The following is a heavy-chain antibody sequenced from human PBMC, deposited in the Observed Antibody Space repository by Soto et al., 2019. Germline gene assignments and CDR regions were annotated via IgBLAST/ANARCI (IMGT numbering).Heavy chain of an antibody. CDR2: IYYSGST. CDR1: GGSISSSSYY. D-gene: IGHD2-15*01. Sequence: QLQLQESGPGLVKPSETLSLTCTVSGGSISSSSYYWGWIRQPPGKGLEWIGSIYYSGSTYYNPSLKSRVTISADTSKNQFSRTLSSVTAADTAVYYCARQLVVAATLDYYYYGMDVWGQGTTVTVSS. J-gene: IGHJ6*02. CDR3: ARQLVVAATLDYYYYGMDV. V-gene: IGHV4-39*01.